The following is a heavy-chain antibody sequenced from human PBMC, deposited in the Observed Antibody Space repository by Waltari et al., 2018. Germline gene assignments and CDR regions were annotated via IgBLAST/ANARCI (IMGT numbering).Heavy chain of an antibody. D-gene: IGHD3-22*01. Sequence: EVKLVETGGGLIQPGGSLTLSCAASGFTVLSNYRSWVRRAPGKGLQGVSLIYSGGSTYYADSVKGRFTISRDNSKNTLYLQMNSLRAEDTAVYYCAREAGGYDSRGYFDYWGQGTMVTVSS. CDR2: IYSGGST. J-gene: IGHJ4*02. CDR3: AREAGGYDSRGYFDY. V-gene: IGHV3-53*02. CDR1: GFTVLSNY.